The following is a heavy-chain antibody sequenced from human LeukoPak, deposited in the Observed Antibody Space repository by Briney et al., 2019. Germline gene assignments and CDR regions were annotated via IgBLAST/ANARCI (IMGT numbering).Heavy chain of an antibody. V-gene: IGHV1-2*02. J-gene: IGHJ5*02. CDR1: GYTFNSYG. CDR3: ARAGGRSWFDP. CDR2: VNPNSGGT. Sequence: GASVKVSCKASGYTFNSYGISWVRQAPGQGLEWMGSVNPNSGGTNYAQKFQGRVTMATDTSMSTAYMELSRLTSDDTAVYYCARAGGRSWFDPWGQGTLVTVSS.